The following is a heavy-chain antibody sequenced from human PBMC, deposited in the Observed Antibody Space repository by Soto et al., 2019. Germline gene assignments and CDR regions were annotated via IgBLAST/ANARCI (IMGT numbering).Heavy chain of an antibody. J-gene: IGHJ6*02. D-gene: IGHD2-8*01. Sequence: QVQLVQSGAEVKKPGASVKVSCKASGYTFTNYYIHWVRQAPGQGLEWMGWIDGDSGDTKDAQKFQGWVTMTRDTSINTAYMELSRLTSDDTAVYYCARPPSNGRAGVYGMDVWGQGTTVTVSS. CDR3: ARPPSNGRAGVYGMDV. V-gene: IGHV1-2*04. CDR2: IDGDSGDT. CDR1: GYTFTNYY.